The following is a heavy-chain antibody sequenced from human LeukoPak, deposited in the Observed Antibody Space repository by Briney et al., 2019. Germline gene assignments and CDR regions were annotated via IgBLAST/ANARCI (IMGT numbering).Heavy chain of an antibody. CDR1: GGSISSYY. Sequence: PSETLSLTCTVSGGSISSYYWSWIRQPAGKGLEWIGRIYSTGSTNYNPPLKSWVTMSVDTSKNQFSLRLRSVTAADTAVYYCARQIASAGTAGFDFWGQGALVTVSS. J-gene: IGHJ4*02. D-gene: IGHD6-13*01. V-gene: IGHV4-4*07. CDR2: IYSTGST. CDR3: ARQIASAGTAGFDF.